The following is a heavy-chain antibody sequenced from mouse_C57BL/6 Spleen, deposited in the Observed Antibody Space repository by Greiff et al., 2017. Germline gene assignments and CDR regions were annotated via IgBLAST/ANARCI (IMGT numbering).Heavy chain of an antibody. CDR1: GFSLSTFGKG. D-gene: IGHD4-1*02. CDR3: ARVLQLGRYFDV. J-gene: IGHJ1*03. V-gene: IGHV8-8*01. Sequence: QVTLKVSGPGILQPSQTLSLTCSFSGFSLSTFGKGVGWIRQPSGKGLEWLAHIWWDDDKYYNPALKSRLTISKDTSKNQVFLEIANVDTADTATYYCARVLQLGRYFDVWGTGTTVTVSS. CDR2: IWWDDDK.